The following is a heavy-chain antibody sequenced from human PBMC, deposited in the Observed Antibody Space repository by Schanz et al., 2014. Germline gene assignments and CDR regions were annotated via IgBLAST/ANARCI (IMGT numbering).Heavy chain of an antibody. V-gene: IGHV1-46*03. CDR1: GYTFTTYY. CDR3: GRGISRSESDF. D-gene: IGHD3-3*02. CDR2: INPSGGST. J-gene: IGHJ4*02. Sequence: QVQLLQSGAEAKKPGASMKVSCKASGYTFTTYYMLWVRQAPGQGLEWLGIINPSGGSTRYGQKFEGSITETTDTCTSTVYVELSNRRTDDTAAYDCGRGISRSESDFWGQGTLINVSS.